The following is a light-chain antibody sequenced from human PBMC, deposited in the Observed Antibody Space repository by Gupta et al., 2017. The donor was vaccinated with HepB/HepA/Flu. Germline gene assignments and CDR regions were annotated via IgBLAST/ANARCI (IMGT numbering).Light chain of an antibody. CDR2: LGS. CDR1: QNLLSTNGTNY. CDR3: MQATTAPLT. V-gene: IGKV2-28*01. J-gene: IGKJ4*01. Sequence: DIVMTQSTLSLPVTPGEPASMSCRSSQNLLSTNGTNYVDWYLQKPGQSPQLLIYLGSTRASGVPDRISASGSGTDFTLSISRVEAEDVGVYYCMQATTAPLTFGGGTRVEIK.